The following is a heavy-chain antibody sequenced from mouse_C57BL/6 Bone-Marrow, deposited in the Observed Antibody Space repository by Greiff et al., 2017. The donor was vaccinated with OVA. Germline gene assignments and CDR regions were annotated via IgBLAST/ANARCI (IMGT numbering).Heavy chain of an antibody. D-gene: IGHD1-1*01. J-gene: IGHJ3*01. V-gene: IGHV14-4*01. CDR1: GFNIKDDY. CDR3: TLITTVVGAY. Sequence: EVQLQQSGAELVRPGASVKLSCTASGFNIKDDYMHWVKQRPEQGLEWIGWIDPENGDTEYASKFQGKATITADTSSNTAYLQLSSLTSEDTAVYYCTLITTVVGAYWGQGTLVTVSA. CDR2: IDPENGDT.